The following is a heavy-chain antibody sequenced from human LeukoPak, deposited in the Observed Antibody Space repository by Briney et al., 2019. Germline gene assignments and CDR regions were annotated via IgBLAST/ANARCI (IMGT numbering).Heavy chain of an antibody. CDR2: IKQDGSEK. D-gene: IGHD3-22*01. CDR3: ARDGPRAITMIVVVSMDV. Sequence: GGSLRLSCAASGFTFSYYGIHWVRQAPGKGLEWVSNIKQDGSEKYYVDSVKGRFTISRDNAKNSLYLQMNSLRAEDTAVYYCARDGPRAITMIVVVSMDVWGQGTTVTVSS. CDR1: GFTFSYYG. J-gene: IGHJ6*02. V-gene: IGHV3-7*01.